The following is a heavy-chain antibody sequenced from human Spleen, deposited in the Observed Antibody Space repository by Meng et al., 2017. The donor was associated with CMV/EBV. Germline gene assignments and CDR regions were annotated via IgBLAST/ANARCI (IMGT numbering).Heavy chain of an antibody. CDR2: ISSSSSYI. J-gene: IGHJ2*01. V-gene: IGHV3-21*01. CDR3: ARDQYHLLRSLGGATSYWYFDI. D-gene: IGHD1-26*01. Sequence: EVQLVESGGGLVKPGGSLRLSCAASGFTFGSESMNWVRQAPGKGLEWVSSISSSSSYIYYADSVKGRFTISRDNAKNSLYLQMNSLRAEDTAVYYCARDQYHLLRSLGGATSYWYFDIWGRGPLVTVAS. CDR1: GFTFGSES.